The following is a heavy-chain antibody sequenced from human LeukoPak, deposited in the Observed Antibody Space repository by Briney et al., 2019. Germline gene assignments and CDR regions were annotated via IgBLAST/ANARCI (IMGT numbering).Heavy chain of an antibody. J-gene: IGHJ4*02. CDR2: INPNRGGT. CDR3: ARDRGGWYGY. V-gene: IGHV1-2*06. D-gene: IGHD6-19*01. Sequence: ASVKVSCKASGYTFTGYYMHWVRQAPGHGLEWMGRINPNRGGTNYAQKFQGRVTMTRVTSISTAYMELSRLRSGDTAVYYCARDRGGWYGYWGQGTLVTVSS. CDR1: GYTFTGYY.